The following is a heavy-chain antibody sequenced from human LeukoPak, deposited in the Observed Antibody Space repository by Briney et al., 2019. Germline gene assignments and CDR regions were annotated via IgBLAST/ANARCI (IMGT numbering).Heavy chain of an antibody. CDR2: IYYSGST. J-gene: IGHJ4*02. D-gene: IGHD3-22*01. CDR1: RGSISSYY. CDR3: ARAGYYYDSSGYYEGAYYFDY. V-gene: IGHV4-59*01. Sequence: SETLSLTCTVSRGSISSYYWSWIRQPPRKGLEWIGHIYYSGSTNYNPSLKGRVTISVDTSKNQFSLKLSSVTAADTAVYYCARAGYYYDSSGYYEGAYYFDYWGQGTLVTVSS.